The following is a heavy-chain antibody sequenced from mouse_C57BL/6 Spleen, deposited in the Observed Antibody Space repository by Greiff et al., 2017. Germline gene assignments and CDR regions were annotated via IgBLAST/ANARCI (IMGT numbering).Heavy chain of an antibody. J-gene: IGHJ2*01. V-gene: IGHV5-17*01. CDR2: ISSGSSTI. CDR3: ARAFITTVVYFDY. CDR1: GFTFSDYG. Sequence: EVKLVESGGGLVKPGGSLKLSCAASGFTFSDYGMHWVRQAPEKGLEWVAYISSGSSTIYYAETVKGRFTISRDNAKNTLFLQMTSLRSEDTAMYYCARAFITTVVYFDYWGQGTTLTVSS. D-gene: IGHD1-1*01.